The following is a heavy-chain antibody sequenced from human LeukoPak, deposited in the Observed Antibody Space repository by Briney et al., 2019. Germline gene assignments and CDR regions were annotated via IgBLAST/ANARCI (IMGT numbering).Heavy chain of an antibody. J-gene: IGHJ4*02. Sequence: GESLKISCKGSGYNFPNYWIGWVRQMPGKGLEWMGIIYPGDSDTRYSPSFQGQVTISADRSISTAFLQWSSLKASDTAMYYCARLQSGSPSPGGDYWGQGTLVTVSS. D-gene: IGHD1-26*01. CDR3: ARLQSGSPSPGGDY. CDR1: GYNFPNYW. CDR2: IYPGDSDT. V-gene: IGHV5-51*01.